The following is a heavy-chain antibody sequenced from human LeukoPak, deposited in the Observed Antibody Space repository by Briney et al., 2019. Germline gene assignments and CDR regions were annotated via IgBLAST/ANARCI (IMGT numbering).Heavy chain of an antibody. Sequence: QPGGSLRLSCAASGFTLSSFCMSWVRQAQGKGLEWVANIKQDGSEKYYVDSVKGRFTISRDNAKNSLYLQMNSLRAEDTAVYYCARDLYYGDYYFDYWGQGTLVTVSS. V-gene: IGHV3-7*01. CDR1: GFTLSSFC. CDR2: IKQDGSEK. D-gene: IGHD4-17*01. CDR3: ARDLYYGDYYFDY. J-gene: IGHJ4*02.